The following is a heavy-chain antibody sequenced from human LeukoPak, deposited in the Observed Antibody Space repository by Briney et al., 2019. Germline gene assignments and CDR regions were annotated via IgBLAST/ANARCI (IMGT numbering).Heavy chain of an antibody. J-gene: IGHJ6*02. CDR2: IYSGGST. CDR3: ASLTAMVPTYYYGMDV. D-gene: IGHD5-18*01. V-gene: IGHV3-53*01. CDR1: GFTVSSNY. Sequence: PGGSLRLSCAASGFTVSSNYMSWVRQAPGKGLEWVSVIYSGGSTYYADSVKGRFTISRDNSKNTLYLQMNSLRAEDTAVYYCASLTAMVPTYYYGMDVWGQGTTVTASS.